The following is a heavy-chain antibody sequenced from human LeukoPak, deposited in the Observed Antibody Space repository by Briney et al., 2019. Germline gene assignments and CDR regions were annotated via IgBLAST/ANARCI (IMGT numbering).Heavy chain of an antibody. CDR1: GFTFSSYS. CDR3: ARPYNWNDVDAFDI. D-gene: IGHD1-20*01. V-gene: IGHV3-21*01. CDR2: ISSGSSYI. J-gene: IGHJ3*02. Sequence: GGSLRLSCAASGFTFSSYSMNWVRQAPGKGLEWVSSISSGSSYIYYADSVKGRFTISRDNAKNSLYLQMNSLRAEDTAVYYCARPYNWNDVDAFDIWGQGTMVTVSS.